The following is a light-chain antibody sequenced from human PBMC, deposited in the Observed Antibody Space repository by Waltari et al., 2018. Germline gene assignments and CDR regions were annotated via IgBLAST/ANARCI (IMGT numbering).Light chain of an antibody. CDR1: QTISSY. J-gene: IGKJ1*01. V-gene: IGKV1-39*01. Sequence: DVQMTQSPSSLSASVGDRVTITCRVSQTISSYLNWYQQRPGKAPKLLIYGAYSLQSGVPPRFSGSGSETDFTLTISSLQPEDFATYYCQQSYSTPQTFGQGTKVEIK. CDR2: GAY. CDR3: QQSYSTPQT.